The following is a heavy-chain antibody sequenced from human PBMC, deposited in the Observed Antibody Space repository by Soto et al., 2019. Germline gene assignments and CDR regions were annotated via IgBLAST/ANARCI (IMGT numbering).Heavy chain of an antibody. D-gene: IGHD2-21*02. V-gene: IGHV4-34*01. J-gene: IGHJ3*02. CDR1: GGSFSGYY. CDR3: ARGSSNGGNSAGAVHI. CDR2: INHSGST. Sequence: SETLSLTCAVYGGSFSGYYWSWIRQPPGKGLEWIGEINHSGSTNYNPSLKSRVTISVDTSKNQFSLKLSSVTAADTAVYYCARGSSNGGNSAGAVHIWGQGTMVTVSS.